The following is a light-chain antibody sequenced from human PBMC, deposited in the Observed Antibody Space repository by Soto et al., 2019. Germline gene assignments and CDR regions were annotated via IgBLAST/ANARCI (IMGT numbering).Light chain of an antibody. CDR3: LQDYSYPLT. Sequence: ALQMTQFPSSLSASVGDRVTITCRASQDIRKDLGWYQQQPGKAPKLLIFAASGLQSGVPSRFSGSGSGTDFTLTISSLQPEDFATYYCLQDYSYPLTFGGGTKVELK. CDR2: AAS. J-gene: IGKJ4*01. CDR1: QDIRKD. V-gene: IGKV1-6*01.